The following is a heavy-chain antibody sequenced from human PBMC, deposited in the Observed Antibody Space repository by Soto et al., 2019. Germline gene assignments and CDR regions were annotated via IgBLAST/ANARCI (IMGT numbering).Heavy chain of an antibody. D-gene: IGHD5-18*01. J-gene: IGHJ6*01. CDR3: ARCPQPPDTADPSAVDV. CDR1: GGTFSRSG. CDR2: IVPSVDTT. V-gene: IGHV1-69*18. Sequence: QVQLVQSGTEVKKPGASVKVSCKASGGTFSRSGFHWVRQAPGQGLEWMGMIVPSVDTTNYAQKFQARVTIRAEQFTSTVDMELRSLRSKATAVEYSARCPQPPDTADPSAVDVWGPGTRVIVPS.